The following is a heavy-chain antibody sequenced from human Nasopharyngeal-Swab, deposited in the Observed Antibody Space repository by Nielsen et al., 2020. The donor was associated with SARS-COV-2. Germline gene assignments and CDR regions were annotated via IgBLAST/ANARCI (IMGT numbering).Heavy chain of an antibody. CDR2: IYTGGST. Sequence: GESLKISCAASGLTVSSNYMNWVRQAPGKGLEWVSVIYTGGSTYYADSVKGRFTISRDNSKNTLYLQMNSLRAEDTAVYYCAILEGNGSGSPWGQGTLVTVSS. CDR3: AILEGNGSGSP. CDR1: GLTVSSNY. V-gene: IGHV3-66*01. D-gene: IGHD3-10*01. J-gene: IGHJ5*02.